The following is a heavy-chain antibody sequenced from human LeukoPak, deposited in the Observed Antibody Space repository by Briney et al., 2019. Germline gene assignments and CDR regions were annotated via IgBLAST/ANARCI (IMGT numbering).Heavy chain of an antibody. CDR1: GYSISSGYY. Sequence: PSETLSLTCTVSGYSISSGYYWGWIRQPPGKGLEWTGSIYHSGSTYYNPSLKSRVTISVDRSKNQFSLKLSSVTAVDTAVYYCAIYSGSYPYLHYFDYWGQGTLVTVSS. J-gene: IGHJ4*02. D-gene: IGHD1-26*01. CDR3: AIYSGSYPYLHYFDY. V-gene: IGHV4-38-2*02. CDR2: IYHSGST.